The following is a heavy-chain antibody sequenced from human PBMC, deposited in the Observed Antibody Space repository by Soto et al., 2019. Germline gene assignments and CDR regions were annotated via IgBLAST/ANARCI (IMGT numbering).Heavy chain of an antibody. CDR2: INPSGGST. D-gene: IGHD1-26*01. J-gene: IGHJ6*02. CDR1: GYTFTSYY. CDR3: ASTRIQWELLRKNYYYGMDV. Sequence: GASVKVSCKASGYTFTSYYMHWVRQAPGQGLEWIGIINPSGGSTSYAQKFQGRVTMTGGTSTSTVYMELSSLRSEDTAVYYCASTRIQWELLRKNYYYGMDVWGQGTTVTVSS. V-gene: IGHV1-46*01.